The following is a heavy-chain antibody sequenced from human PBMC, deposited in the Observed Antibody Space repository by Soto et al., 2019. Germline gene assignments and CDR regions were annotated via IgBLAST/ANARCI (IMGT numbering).Heavy chain of an antibody. CDR1: GFTFSSYG. Sequence: QVQLVESGGGVVQPGRSLRLSCAASGFTFSSYGMHWVRKAPGKGLEWVAVISYDGSNKYYADSVKGRFTISRDYSKNSLLLHMERLIAEDAVLDFCAKGCGGAAAVAGDYLDYWGQRTLVAGSS. V-gene: IGHV3-30*18. CDR3: AKGCGGAAAVAGDYLDY. J-gene: IGHJ4*02. D-gene: IGHD2-2*01. CDR2: ISYDGSNK.